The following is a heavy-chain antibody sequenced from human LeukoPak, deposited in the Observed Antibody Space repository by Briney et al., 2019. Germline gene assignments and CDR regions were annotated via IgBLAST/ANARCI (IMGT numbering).Heavy chain of an antibody. D-gene: IGHD6-13*01. CDR1: GGSISSYY. CDR3: ASVRAAAGTNYYYYGMDV. Sequence: PSETLSLTCTVSGGSISSYYWSWIRQPPGKGLEWIGYIYYSGSTNYNPSLKSRVTISVDTSKNQFSLKLSSVTAADTAVYYCASVRAAAGTNYYYYGMDVWGQGTTVTVSS. V-gene: IGHV4-59*08. CDR2: IYYSGST. J-gene: IGHJ6*02.